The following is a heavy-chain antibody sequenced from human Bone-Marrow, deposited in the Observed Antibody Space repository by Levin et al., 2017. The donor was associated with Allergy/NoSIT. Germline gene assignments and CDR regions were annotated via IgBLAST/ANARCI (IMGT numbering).Heavy chain of an antibody. CDR2: INPYDATT. J-gene: IGHJ4*02. CDR3: ARAGYGDYGRTGLSDC. Sequence: GESLKISCQASGYTFTDYSVTWVRQAPGQGLEWMGWINPYDATTNYAQELQDRVTMTTDTSTSIAYMELRNLRSDDTAVYYCARAGYGDYGRTGLSDCWGQGTLVTVSS. V-gene: IGHV1-18*01. D-gene: IGHD4-17*01. CDR1: GYTFTDYS.